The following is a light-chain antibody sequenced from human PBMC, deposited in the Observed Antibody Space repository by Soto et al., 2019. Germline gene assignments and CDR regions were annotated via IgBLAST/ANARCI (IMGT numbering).Light chain of an antibody. CDR2: EVN. CDR3: SSYAGSNNVL. Sequence: QPVLTQPPSASGSPGQSVTISCTGASSDVGAYNFISWYQQHPGKAPKLIIYEVNKRPSGVPDRFSGSKSGKTASLTVSGLQADDEATYHCSSYAGSNNVLFGGGTKLTVL. V-gene: IGLV2-8*01. J-gene: IGLJ2*01. CDR1: SSDVGAYNF.